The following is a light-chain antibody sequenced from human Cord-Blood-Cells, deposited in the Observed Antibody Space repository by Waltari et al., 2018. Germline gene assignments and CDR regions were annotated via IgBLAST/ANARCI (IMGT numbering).Light chain of an antibody. CDR1: QGISSY. V-gene: IGKV1-8*01. CDR2: AAS. J-gene: IGKJ5*01. CDR3: QQYYSYPT. Sequence: AIRMTQSPSSFSASTGDRVTITCRASQGISSYLAWYQQKPGKAPKLLIYAASTLQSGVPSRFIGSGSGTDFTLTISCLQSEDFATYYCQQYYSYPTFGQGTRLEIK.